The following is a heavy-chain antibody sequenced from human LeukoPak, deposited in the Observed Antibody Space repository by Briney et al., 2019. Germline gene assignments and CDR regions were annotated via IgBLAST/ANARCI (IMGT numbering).Heavy chain of an antibody. Sequence: SETLSLTCTVSGGSISSSSYYWGWIRQPPGKGLEWIGIIYYSGSTYYNPSLKSRLTISVDTSKNQFSLKLSPVTATDAAVYYCARRGYCSSTSCYEYWFDPWGQGTLVTVSS. CDR1: GGSISSSSYY. CDR2: IYYSGST. D-gene: IGHD2-2*01. J-gene: IGHJ5*02. V-gene: IGHV4-39*01. CDR3: ARRGYCSSTSCYEYWFDP.